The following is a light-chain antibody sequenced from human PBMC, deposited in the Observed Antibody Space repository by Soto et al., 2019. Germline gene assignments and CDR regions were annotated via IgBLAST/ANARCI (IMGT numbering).Light chain of an antibody. CDR2: KAS. J-gene: IGKJ1*01. Sequence: DIQMTQSPSTLSASVGDRVTITCRASQSISSWLAWYQQKPGKAPTLLIYKASSSESGVPSRFSGRGSGTEFTLAISNQQPDDFETYYFQQYNSYAGTFGQENKVEIK. V-gene: IGKV1-5*03. CDR3: QQYNSYAGT. CDR1: QSISSW.